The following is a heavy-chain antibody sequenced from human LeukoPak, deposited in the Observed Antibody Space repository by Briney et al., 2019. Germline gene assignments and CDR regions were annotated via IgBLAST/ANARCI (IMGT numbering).Heavy chain of an antibody. D-gene: IGHD2-15*01. Sequence: GRSLRLSCAASGFTFSSFGMHWVRQAPGKGLEWISYISSSGSISYADSVKGRFTISRDNAKNSLYLQMNSLRVEDTAVYYCARGRDHYYGMDVWGQGTTVTVSS. CDR2: ISSSGSI. CDR3: ARGRDHYYGMDV. CDR1: GFTFSSFG. J-gene: IGHJ6*02. V-gene: IGHV3-48*04.